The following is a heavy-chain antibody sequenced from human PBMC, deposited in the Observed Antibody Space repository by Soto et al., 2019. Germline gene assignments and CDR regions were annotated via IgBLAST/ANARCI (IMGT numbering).Heavy chain of an antibody. CDR1: GFSLTSNAVG. D-gene: IGHD6-19*01. Sequence: QITLKESGPTLVKPTQTLTLTCTFSGFSLTSNAVGVGWFRQPPGKALEWLALIYWDDDNHYSPSLKSRLTFTKDTSKNQVFLIMTNMDPVDTATYYCAHGSGWLFDFWGQGTLVTVSS. J-gene: IGHJ4*02. CDR3: AHGSGWLFDF. V-gene: IGHV2-5*02. CDR2: IYWDDDN.